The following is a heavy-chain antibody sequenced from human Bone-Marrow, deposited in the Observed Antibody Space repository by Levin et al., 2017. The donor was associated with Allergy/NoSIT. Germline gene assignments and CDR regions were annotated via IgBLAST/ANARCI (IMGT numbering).Heavy chain of an antibody. CDR3: ARDYWRQQLRTTWFHP. D-gene: IGHD1/OR15-1a*01. Sequence: PGGSLRLSCAASGFDFTAFGMNWVRQAPGKGLEWVASITADSKYIYYGDPVKGRFTISRDNAKSSLYLQMDSLRAEDTPVYYCARDYWRQQLRTTWFHPWGQGTLVTVSS. V-gene: IGHV3-21*06. J-gene: IGHJ5*02. CDR1: GFDFTAFG. CDR2: ITADSKYI.